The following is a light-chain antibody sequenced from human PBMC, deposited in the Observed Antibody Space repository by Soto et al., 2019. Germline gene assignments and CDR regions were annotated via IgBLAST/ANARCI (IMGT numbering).Light chain of an antibody. CDR3: SSYAGSNNLGV. J-gene: IGLJ3*02. CDR1: INDVGGYNY. CDR2: EVS. Sequence: QSARTQPPSASGSPGQSVTISCTGTINDVGGYNYVSWYQQLPGKAPKLMIYEVSKRPSGVPDRFSGSKSGNTASLTVSGLQAEDEADYYCSSYAGSNNLGVFGGGTKLTVL. V-gene: IGLV2-8*01.